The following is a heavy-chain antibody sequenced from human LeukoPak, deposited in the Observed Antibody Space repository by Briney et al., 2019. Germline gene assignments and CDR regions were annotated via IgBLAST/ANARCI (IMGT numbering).Heavy chain of an antibody. J-gene: IGHJ4*02. Sequence: ASVKVSCKASGYTFTNYGITWVRQAPGQGLEWMGWISGYQGSTKYAQNFQGRVTMTIDTSTSTAYMELRSLRSDDTAVYYCATSLVRGVGTFDYWGQGTLVTVSS. CDR3: ATSLVRGVGTFDY. CDR2: ISGYQGST. V-gene: IGHV1-18*01. D-gene: IGHD3-10*01. CDR1: GYTFTNYG.